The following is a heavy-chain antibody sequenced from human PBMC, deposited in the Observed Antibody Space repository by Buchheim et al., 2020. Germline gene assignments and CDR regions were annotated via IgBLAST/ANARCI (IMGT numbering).Heavy chain of an antibody. CDR3: AKGTRWFGELPHHYYYYGMDV. CDR1: GFTFSSYA. Sequence: EVQLLESGGGLVQPGGSLRLSCAASGFTFSSYAMSWVRQAPGKGLEWVSAISGSGGSTYYADSVKGRFTISRDNSKNTLYLQMNSLRAEDTAVYYCAKGTRWFGELPHHYYYYGMDVWGQGTT. CDR2: ISGSGGST. V-gene: IGHV3-23*01. D-gene: IGHD3-10*01. J-gene: IGHJ6*02.